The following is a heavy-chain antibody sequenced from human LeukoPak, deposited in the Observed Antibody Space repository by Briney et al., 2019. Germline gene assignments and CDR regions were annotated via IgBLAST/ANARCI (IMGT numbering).Heavy chain of an antibody. V-gene: IGHV4-4*07. CDR3: ARGGSSGWLTCFDY. Sequence: TPSETLSLTCTVSGGSISSYYWSWIRQPAGKGLEWIGRIYTSGSTNYNPSLKSRVTMSVDTSKNQFSLKLSSVTAADTAVYYCARGGSSGWLTCFDYWGQGTLVTVSS. J-gene: IGHJ4*02. CDR2: IYTSGST. CDR1: GGSISSYY. D-gene: IGHD6-19*01.